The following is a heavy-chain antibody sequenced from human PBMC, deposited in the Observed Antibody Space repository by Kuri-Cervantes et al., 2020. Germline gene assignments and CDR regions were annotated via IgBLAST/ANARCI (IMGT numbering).Heavy chain of an antibody. CDR1: GFTFDDYA. D-gene: IGHD5/OR15-5a*01. Sequence: GGSLRLSCAASGFTFDDYAMNWVRQIPGKGLEWVSGISWNSGGIGYADSVKGRFTISRDNTKNSLYLRMNGLKNEDTALYYCARGHMSTGTYFFDYWGPGTLVTVSS. J-gene: IGHJ4*02. CDR2: ISWNSGGI. CDR3: ARGHMSTGTYFFDY. V-gene: IGHV3-9*01.